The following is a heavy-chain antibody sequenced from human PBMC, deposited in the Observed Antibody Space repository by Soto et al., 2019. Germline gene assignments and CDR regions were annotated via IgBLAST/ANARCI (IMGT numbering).Heavy chain of an antibody. V-gene: IGHV4-34*01. CDR3: ARAYGDYGVIDY. CDR2: INHSGST. J-gene: IGHJ4*02. Sequence: QVQLQQWGAGLLKPSETLSLTCAVYGGSFSGYYWSWIRQPPGKGLEWSGEINHSGSTNYNPSLTRRVTISVATSKNPFSLKLRSVTAAPTAVYYCARAYGDYGVIDYWGQGTLVTVSS. D-gene: IGHD4-17*01. CDR1: GGSFSGYY.